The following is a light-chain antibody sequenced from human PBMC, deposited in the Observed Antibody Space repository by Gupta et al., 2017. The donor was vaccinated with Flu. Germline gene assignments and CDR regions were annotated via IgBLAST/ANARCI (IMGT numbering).Light chain of an antibody. CDR3: SSYTSSSTLAV. J-gene: IGLJ2*01. CDR2: EVS. Sequence: QSPLTQPASVSGSPGPSITISCTGTSSDVGGYNYVSWYQQHPGKAPKLMIYEVSNRPSGVSNRFSGSKSGNTDSLTISGLQAEDEADYYCSSYTSSSTLAVFGGGTKLTVL. CDR1: SSDVGGYNY. V-gene: IGLV2-14*01.